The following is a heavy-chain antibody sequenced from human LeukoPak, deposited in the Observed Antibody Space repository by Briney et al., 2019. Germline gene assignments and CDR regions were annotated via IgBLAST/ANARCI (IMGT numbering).Heavy chain of an antibody. V-gene: IGHV4-61*01. Sequence: SETLSLTCTVSGGSISSGSYYWSWIRQPPGKGLEWIGYIYYSGSTNFNPSLKSRVTISVDTSKNQFSLKLSSVTAADTAVYYCARDMDTAMSLGYWGQGTLVTVSS. CDR2: IYYSGST. D-gene: IGHD5-18*01. CDR1: GGSISSGSYY. J-gene: IGHJ4*02. CDR3: ARDMDTAMSLGY.